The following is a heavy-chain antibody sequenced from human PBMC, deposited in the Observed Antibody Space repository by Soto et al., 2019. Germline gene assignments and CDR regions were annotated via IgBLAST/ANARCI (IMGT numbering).Heavy chain of an antibody. CDR1: GDSVSSNSAA. V-gene: IGHV6-1*01. J-gene: IGHJ5*02. D-gene: IGHD5-12*01. Sequence: QSQTLSLTCAISGDSVSSNSAAWNWIRQSPSRGLEWLGRTYYRSKWYNDYAVSVKSRITINPDTSKNQFSLQLNSVTPEDTAVYYCARGGIVATMGWFDPWGQGTLVTVSS. CDR3: ARGGIVATMGWFDP. CDR2: TYYRSKWYN.